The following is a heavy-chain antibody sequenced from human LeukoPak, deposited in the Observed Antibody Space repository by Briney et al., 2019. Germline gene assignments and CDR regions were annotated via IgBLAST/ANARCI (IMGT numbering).Heavy chain of an antibody. Sequence: GGSLRLSCAASGFTFDEYVMHWVRQAPGKGLEWVSLISADGTSTKYVDSVKGRFTISRDNIKSSLYLQMNSLRIEDTALYYCTKDRYCTSKYRPTDHWGQGTLVTVSS. CDR1: GFTFDEYV. CDR2: ISADGTST. J-gene: IGHJ4*02. V-gene: IGHV3-43*02. D-gene: IGHD2-2*01. CDR3: TKDRYCTSKYRPTDH.